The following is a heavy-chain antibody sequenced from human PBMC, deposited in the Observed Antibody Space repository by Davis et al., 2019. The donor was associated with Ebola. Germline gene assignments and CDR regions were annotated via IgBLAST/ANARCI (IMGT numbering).Heavy chain of an antibody. J-gene: IGHJ6*02. V-gene: IGHV3-21*01. CDR2: ISSSSSYI. CDR1: GFTFSSYS. Sequence: GESLKISCAASGFTFSSYSMNWVRQAPGKGLEWVSSISSSSSYIYYADSVKGRFTISRDNAKNSLYLQMNSLRAEDTAVYYCARTQSWTIFGVGPYGMDVWGQGTTVTVSS. D-gene: IGHD3-3*01. CDR3: ARTQSWTIFGVGPYGMDV.